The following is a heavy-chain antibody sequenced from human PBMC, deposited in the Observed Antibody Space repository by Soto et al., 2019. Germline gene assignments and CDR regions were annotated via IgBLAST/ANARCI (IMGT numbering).Heavy chain of an antibody. D-gene: IGHD3-10*01. J-gene: IGHJ4*02. Sequence: EVQLLESGGGLVQPGGSLRLSCAASGFPFTGYAMSWVRQAPGKGLEWVSAISGHGEATFYPDSVKGRFTISRDNSKNTLYLPMNSLTAEYTALYYCANSRVSMVRGLIIIPNYWGQGTLVTVSS. CDR2: ISGHGEAT. CDR3: ANSRVSMVRGLIIIPNY. V-gene: IGHV3-23*01. CDR1: GFPFTGYA.